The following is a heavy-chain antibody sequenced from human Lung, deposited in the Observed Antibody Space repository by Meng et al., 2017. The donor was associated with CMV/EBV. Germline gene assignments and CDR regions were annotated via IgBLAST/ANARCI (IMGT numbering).Heavy chain of an antibody. D-gene: IGHD3/OR15-3a*01. CDR3: ATHDFLRGHWYFDL. J-gene: IGHJ2*01. CDR2: IIPIFGTT. V-gene: IGHV1-69*05. Sequence: KASGDTFNNYAISWVRQAPGQGLEWMGGIIPIFGTTNSAQKFQGRVTITTDESRSTAYMELSSLTSEDTAVYYCATHDFLRGHWYFDLWGRGTPVTVSS. CDR1: GDTFNNYA.